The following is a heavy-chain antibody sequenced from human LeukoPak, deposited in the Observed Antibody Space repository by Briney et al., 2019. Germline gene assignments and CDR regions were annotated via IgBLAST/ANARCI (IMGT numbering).Heavy chain of an antibody. CDR2: ISANGDTI. CDR3: AKEGRIAAGTGDYFDY. Sequence: GSLRLSCAASGFTFSSYAMGWVRQAPGKGLEGVSRISANGDTIKYADSVKGRFTISRDNAKNTVLLQMNSLRVDDTAVYYCAKEGRIAAGTGDYFDYWGQGTLVTVSS. CDR1: GFTFSSYA. V-gene: IGHV3-23*01. D-gene: IGHD6-13*01. J-gene: IGHJ4*02.